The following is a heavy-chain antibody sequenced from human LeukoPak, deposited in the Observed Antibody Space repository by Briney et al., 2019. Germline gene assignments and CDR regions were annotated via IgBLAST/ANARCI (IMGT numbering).Heavy chain of an antibody. Sequence: GGSLRLSCAASGLSFSTYWMTWVRQAPGKGLEWLANIGGDGDRKFYVDSVKGRFTISRDNSKNTLYLQMNSLRAEDTAVYYCAKNGYRGDYYYYYMDVWGKGTTVTVSS. D-gene: IGHD6-13*01. J-gene: IGHJ6*03. CDR2: IGGDGDRK. V-gene: IGHV3-7*03. CDR1: GLSFSTYW. CDR3: AKNGYRGDYYYYYMDV.